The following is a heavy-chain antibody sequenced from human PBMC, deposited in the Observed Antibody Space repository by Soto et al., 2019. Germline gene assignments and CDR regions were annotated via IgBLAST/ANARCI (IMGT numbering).Heavy chain of an antibody. D-gene: IGHD2-15*01. Sequence: GGSLRLCCVASGFTLSSYNMNWIREAPGKGLEWVSYITQNSDTIYYADSVKGRFTVSRDNAKNSLYLQMNSLRDEDTAVYYCARDVWDCSGGTFRDDWGQGSLVTISS. CDR3: ARDVWDCSGGTFRDD. V-gene: IGHV3-48*02. J-gene: IGHJ4*02. CDR1: GFTLSSYN. CDR2: ITQNSDTI.